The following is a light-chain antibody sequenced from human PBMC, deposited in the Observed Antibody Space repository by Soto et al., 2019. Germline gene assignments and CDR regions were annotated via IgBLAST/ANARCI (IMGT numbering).Light chain of an antibody. J-gene: IGKJ1*01. CDR2: GAS. V-gene: IGKV3-15*01. Sequence: EIVMTQSPATLSVSPGERATLSCRASQSVSSNLAWYQQKPGQAPRLLIYGASTRATGIPARFSGSGSGTEFTLTINSLQSEDFAVYYCQQYNNWPPSVGQGTKVEIK. CDR3: QQYNNWPPS. CDR1: QSVSSN.